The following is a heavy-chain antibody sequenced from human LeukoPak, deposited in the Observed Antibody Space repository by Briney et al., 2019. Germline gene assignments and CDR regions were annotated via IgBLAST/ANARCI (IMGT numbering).Heavy chain of an antibody. D-gene: IGHD3-22*01. J-gene: IGHJ3*02. CDR2: IFYSGST. Sequence: SETLSLICTVSGGSLSTSSYYWGWVRQPPGTGLEWVGNIFYSGSTYYNPSLKSRVTISVDTSKNQFSLKLSSVTAADTAVYYCARDGHRRYYYDSSGREDAFDIWGQGTMVTVSS. CDR3: ARDGHRRYYYDSSGREDAFDI. CDR1: GGSLSTSSYY. V-gene: IGHV4-39*07.